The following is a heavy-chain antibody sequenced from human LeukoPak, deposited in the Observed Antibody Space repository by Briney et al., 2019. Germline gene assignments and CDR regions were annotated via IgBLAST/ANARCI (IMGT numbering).Heavy chain of an antibody. V-gene: IGHV1-69*01. Sequence: SVKVSCKASGGTFSSYVISWVRQAPGQGLEWMGGIFDTANYAQKFQGRVTITADESTSTAYMELSSLRSEDTAVYYCARRGEGYSSKWYYFDYWGQGTLVTISS. CDR3: ARRGEGYSSKWYYFDY. CDR2: IFDTA. J-gene: IGHJ4*02. CDR1: GGTFSSYV. D-gene: IGHD6-13*01.